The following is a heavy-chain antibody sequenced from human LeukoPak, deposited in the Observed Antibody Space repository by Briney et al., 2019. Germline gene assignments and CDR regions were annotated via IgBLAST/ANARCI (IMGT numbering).Heavy chain of an antibody. CDR3: AKDIPSSSWYLGY. J-gene: IGHJ4*02. V-gene: IGHV3-30*02. D-gene: IGHD6-13*01. CDR2: IRSDGSNK. CDR1: GFTFSSSG. Sequence: PGGSLRLSCAASGFTFSSSGMHWVRQAPGKGLEWVALIRSDGSNKYYADSVKGRFTVSRDNSKDTLYLQMNSLRPDDTAVYYCAKDIPSSSWYLGYWGQGTLVTVSS.